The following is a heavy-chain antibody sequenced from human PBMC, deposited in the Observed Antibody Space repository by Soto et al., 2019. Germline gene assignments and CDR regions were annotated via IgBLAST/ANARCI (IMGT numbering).Heavy chain of an antibody. CDR3: ASDKARRFDY. J-gene: IGHJ4*02. D-gene: IGHD1-1*01. V-gene: IGHV3-7*03. CDR1: GFSFRDYW. Sequence: EVQLVESGGGLVQAGGPLRLSCVVSGFSFRDYWMTWVRLAPGKGLEWVANMNEDGSQKHYMDSVEGRFTIARDNAKNSVYLQMNSLRPDDTAIYYCASDKARRFDYWGQGTLVTVSS. CDR2: MNEDGSQK.